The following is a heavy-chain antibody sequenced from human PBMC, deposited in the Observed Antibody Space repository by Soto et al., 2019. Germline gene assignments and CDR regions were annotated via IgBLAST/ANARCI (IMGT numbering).Heavy chain of an antibody. CDR3: SRGKWNYGYFDY. Sequence: QVQLVESGGGVVQPGRSLRLSCAASGFTFNNYGMHWVRQAPGKGLEWVAVIWYDGSYKYNADSVKGRFTISRDTSKNTLYLQMNSLGGEDTAVYHWSRGKWNYGYFDYWGQGTLVTVSS. V-gene: IGHV3-33*01. CDR2: IWYDGSYK. J-gene: IGHJ4*02. CDR1: GFTFNNYG. D-gene: IGHD1-7*01.